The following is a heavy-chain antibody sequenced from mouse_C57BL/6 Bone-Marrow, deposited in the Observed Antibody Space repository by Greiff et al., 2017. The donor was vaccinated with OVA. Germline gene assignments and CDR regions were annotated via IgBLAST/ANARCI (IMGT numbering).Heavy chain of an antibody. CDR3: ARERLGLLRLGY. D-gene: IGHD1-1*01. CDR2: IDPNSGGT. CDR1: GYPFPSYW. V-gene: IGHV1-72*01. J-gene: IGHJ2*01. Sequence: QVQLQQPGAELVKPGASVKLSCKASGYPFPSYWMHWVKQRPGRGLEWIGRIDPNSGGTKYTEKFKSKATLTVAKPSSTAYLQLSSLTSEDSADYYCARERLGLLRLGYWGQGTTLTVSS.